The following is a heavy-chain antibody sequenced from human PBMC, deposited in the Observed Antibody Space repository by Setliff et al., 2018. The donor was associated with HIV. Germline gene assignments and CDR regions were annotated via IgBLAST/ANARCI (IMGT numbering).Heavy chain of an antibody. J-gene: IGHJ3*01. CDR3: AKISPRGYSDITTGRLTDPFDV. Sequence: LSETLSLTCTVSDSAMDSYYWSWVRQSPGRGLEYIGYIYWTGKTDYNPSPKSRVTISLDTSGNQFSLKLNSVTGADTAVYYCAKISPRGYSDITTGRLTDPFDVWGPGTMVTVSS. CDR1: DSAMDSYY. D-gene: IGHD3-9*01. CDR2: IYWTGKT. V-gene: IGHV4-59*12.